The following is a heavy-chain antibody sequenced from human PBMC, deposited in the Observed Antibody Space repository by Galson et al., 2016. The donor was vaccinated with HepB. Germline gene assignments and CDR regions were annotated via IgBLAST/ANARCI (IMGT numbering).Heavy chain of an antibody. CDR2: ILGDGDTT. CDR1: GFTFSNYA. J-gene: IGHJ4*02. Sequence: SLRLSCAASGFTFSNYAMTWVRQAPGKGLEWVSGILGDGDTTYYADSVKGRFSISRDKSKNTLYLYMNNLTAGDTAIYYCGKHGGFDYWGQGALVTVSS. V-gene: IGHV3-23*01. CDR3: GKHGGFDY. D-gene: IGHD3-16*01.